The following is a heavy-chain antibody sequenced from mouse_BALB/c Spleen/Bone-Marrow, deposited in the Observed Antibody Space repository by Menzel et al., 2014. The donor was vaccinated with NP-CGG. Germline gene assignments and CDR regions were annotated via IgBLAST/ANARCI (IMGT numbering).Heavy chain of an antibody. V-gene: IGHV1-4*01. J-gene: IGHJ4*01. CDR2: INPSSAYT. D-gene: IGHD1-1*01. CDR1: GYTFTRYT. Sequence: VQLQPSAAELARPGASAKMSCQASGYTFTRYTMHWEKQRPGQGLEWIGYINPSSAYTNYNQRFKDKATLPADKSSRTAYKQLSSLTSEDSAVYYCTIRYYAMDYWGQGTSVTGPS. CDR3: TIRYYAMDY.